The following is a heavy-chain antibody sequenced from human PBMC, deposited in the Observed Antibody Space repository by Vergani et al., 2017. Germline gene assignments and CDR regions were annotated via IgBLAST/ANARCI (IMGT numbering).Heavy chain of an antibody. CDR3: ARGGSNYDILTGYSDPYYYYGMDV. V-gene: IGHV4-59*01. D-gene: IGHD3-9*01. CDR2: IYYSGGT. J-gene: IGHJ6*02. CDR1: GGSISSYY. Sequence: QVQLQESGPGLVKPSETLSLTCTVSGGSISSYYLSWIRQPPGKGLEWIGYIYYSGGTNYNPSLKSRVTISVYTSKNQFSLKLSSVTAADTAVYYCARGGSNYDILTGYSDPYYYYGMDVWSQGTTVTVSS.